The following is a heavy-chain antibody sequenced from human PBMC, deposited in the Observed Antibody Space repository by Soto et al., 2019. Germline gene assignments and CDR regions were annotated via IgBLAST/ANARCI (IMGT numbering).Heavy chain of an antibody. CDR2: IGTAGDT. CDR3: ARAGGGGDAFDI. D-gene: IGHD3-16*01. Sequence: EVQLVESGGGLVQRGGSLRLSCAASGFTFSSYDMHWVRQATGKGLEWVSAIGTAGDTYYPGSVKGRFTISRENAKNSLYLQMNSLRVGDTAVYYCARAGGGGDAFDIWGQGTMVTVSS. J-gene: IGHJ3*02. V-gene: IGHV3-13*01. CDR1: GFTFSSYD.